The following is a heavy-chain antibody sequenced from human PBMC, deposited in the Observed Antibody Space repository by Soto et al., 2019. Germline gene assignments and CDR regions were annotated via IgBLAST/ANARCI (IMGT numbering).Heavy chain of an antibody. V-gene: IGHV3-7*01. CDR3: ARVIVGTFEMWFDP. Sequence: GGSLRLSCVASGFTFSSYWMSWVRQAPGKGLEWVANIKQDGSEKYYVDSVKGRFTISRDNAKNSLYLQMNSLRAEDTAVYYCARVIVGTFEMWFDPWGQGTLVTVSS. D-gene: IGHD2-21*01. J-gene: IGHJ5*02. CDR2: IKQDGSEK. CDR1: GFTFSSYW.